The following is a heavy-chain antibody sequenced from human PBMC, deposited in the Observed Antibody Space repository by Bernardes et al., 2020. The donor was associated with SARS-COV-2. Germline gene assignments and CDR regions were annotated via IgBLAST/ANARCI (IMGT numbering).Heavy chain of an antibody. D-gene: IGHD3-10*01. J-gene: IGHJ4*02. CDR2: LDYSGST. V-gene: IGHV4-39*01. CDR3: ASFPMVRGGRPY. Sequence: SETLSLTCTVSGGSMPSSSYFWGWIRQPPGKGLEWIGNLDYSGSTYYNPSLKSRVTFSIDTSKKQFSLKLSSVTAADTAVYYCASFPMVRGGRPYWGQGTLVTVSS. CDR1: GGSMPSSSYF.